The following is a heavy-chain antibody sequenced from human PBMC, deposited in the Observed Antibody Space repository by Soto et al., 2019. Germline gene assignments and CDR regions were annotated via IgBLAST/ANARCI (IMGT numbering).Heavy chain of an antibody. CDR3: GGSPNRYYFDY. D-gene: IGHD3-10*01. Sequence: PSETLSLTCTVSGGSVSSRTYYWIWVRQPPGKELEWIGYIYYSGSANYNPSLKSRVTISLDTSTNQFSLKLRSVTAADTAVYYCGGSPNRYYFDYWGQGTLVTVST. V-gene: IGHV4-61*01. J-gene: IGHJ4*02. CDR1: GGSVSSRTYY. CDR2: IYYSGSA.